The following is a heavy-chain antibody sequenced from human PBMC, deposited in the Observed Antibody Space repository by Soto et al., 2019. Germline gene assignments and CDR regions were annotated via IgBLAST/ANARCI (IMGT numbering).Heavy chain of an antibody. D-gene: IGHD3-10*01. CDR1: GYTFMSYG. CDR3: AASYNYHSGYRFFDY. CDR2: ISAYNGNT. J-gene: IGHJ4*02. Sequence: ASVKVSCKASGYTFMSYGMSWVRQAPGQGLEWMGWISAYNGNTNYAQKLQGRVTMTTDTSTSTAYMELSSLRSDDTAVYYCAASYNYHSGYRFFDYWGEGILVTVSS. V-gene: IGHV1-18*01.